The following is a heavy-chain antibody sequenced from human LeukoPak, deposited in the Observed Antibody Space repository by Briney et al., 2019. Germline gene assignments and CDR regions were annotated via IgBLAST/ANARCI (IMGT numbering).Heavy chain of an antibody. V-gene: IGHV3-30*19. Sequence: PGGSLRLSCAASGFTFSSYGMHWVSQAPGKGLEWVAVILYVGSNKYYADSVKGRLTISRYNSKNTMYLQMNSLRAKDTAVYYCARERGYCSSGSCSYYDYWGQGTLVTVAS. D-gene: IGHD2-15*01. CDR1: GFTFSSYG. CDR3: ARERGYCSSGSCSYYDY. J-gene: IGHJ4*02. CDR2: ILYVGSNK.